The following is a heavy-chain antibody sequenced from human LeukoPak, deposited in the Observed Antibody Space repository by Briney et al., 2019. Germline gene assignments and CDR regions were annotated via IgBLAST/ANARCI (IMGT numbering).Heavy chain of an antibody. D-gene: IGHD3-3*01. Sequence: PSETLSLTCAVYGGSFSGYYWSWIRQPPGKGLEWIGEINHSGSTNYNPSLKSRVTISVDTSKNQFSLKLSSVTAADTAVYYCARGGKTFWYYYYGMDVWGKGTTVTVSS. CDR2: INHSGST. CDR1: GGSFSGYY. J-gene: IGHJ6*04. CDR3: ARGGKTFWYYYYGMDV. V-gene: IGHV4-34*01.